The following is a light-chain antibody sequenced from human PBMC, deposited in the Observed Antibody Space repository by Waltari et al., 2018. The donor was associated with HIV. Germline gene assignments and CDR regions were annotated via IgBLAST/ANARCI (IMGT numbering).Light chain of an antibody. J-gene: IGLJ2*01. CDR3: ASWDSSLSVL. V-gene: IGLV1-51*02. CDR1: ISHIGNNY. CDR2: GDE. Sequence: QSVLTQPPSVSAAPGQKVTISCSGSISHIGNNYVSWYQHLPGTAPKLLSYGDEKRYPGIPDRTSASKSGTSATLAITGLQTGDEADYYCASWDSSLSVLFGGGTKLAVL.